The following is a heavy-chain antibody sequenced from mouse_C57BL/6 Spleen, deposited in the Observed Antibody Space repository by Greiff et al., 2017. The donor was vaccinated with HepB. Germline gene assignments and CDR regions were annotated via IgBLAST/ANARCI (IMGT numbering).Heavy chain of an antibody. V-gene: IGHV1-80*01. CDR1: GYAFSSYW. Sequence: VKLVESGAELVKPGASVKISCKASGYAFSSYWMNWVKQRPGKGLEWIGQIYPGDGDTNYNGKFKGKATLTADKSSSTAYMQLSSLTSEDSAVYFCARERAMDYWGQGTSVTVSS. CDR2: IYPGDGDT. J-gene: IGHJ4*01. CDR3: ARERAMDY.